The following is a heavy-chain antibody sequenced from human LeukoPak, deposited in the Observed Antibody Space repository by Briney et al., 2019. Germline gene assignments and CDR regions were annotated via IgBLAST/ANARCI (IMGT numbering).Heavy chain of an antibody. J-gene: IGHJ4*02. CDR1: GFTFSHYW. CDR3: ASDREYYYGSGSFDY. CDR2: IKQDGSEK. V-gene: IGHV3-7*04. Sequence: PGGSLRLSCAASGFTFSHYWMSWVRQAPGKGLEWVANIKQDGSEKNYVDSVKGRFTISRDNAKNPLYLQMNSLRAEDTAVYYCASDREYYYGSGSFDYWGQGTLVTVSS. D-gene: IGHD3-10*01.